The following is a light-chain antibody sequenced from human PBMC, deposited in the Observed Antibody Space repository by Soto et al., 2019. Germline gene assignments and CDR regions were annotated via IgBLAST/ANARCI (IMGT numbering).Light chain of an antibody. V-gene: IGKV1-5*03. Sequence: DIQMTQSPSTLSGSXXXRXXIXCRASQTISGWLAWYQQKPGKAPKLLIYKASTLKSGVPSRFSGSGSGTEFTLTISSLQPDDFATYYCQHYNSYSEAFGRGTKWIS. CDR2: KAS. CDR1: QTISGW. CDR3: QHYNSYSEA. J-gene: IGKJ1*01.